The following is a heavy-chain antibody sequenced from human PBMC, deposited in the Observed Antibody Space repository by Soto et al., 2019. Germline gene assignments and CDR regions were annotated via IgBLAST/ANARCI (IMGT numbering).Heavy chain of an antibody. CDR1: GYTFTSYD. Sequence: QVQLVQSGAAVKKPGASVKVSCKASGYTFTSYDINWVRQATGQGLEWMGWMNPNSGNTGYAQKFQGRVTMTRNTSISTAYMELSSLRSEDTAVYYCARSGKMTRDSRGGYWGQGTLVTVSS. D-gene: IGHD3-22*01. CDR3: ARSGKMTRDSRGGY. J-gene: IGHJ4*02. CDR2: MNPNSGNT. V-gene: IGHV1-8*01.